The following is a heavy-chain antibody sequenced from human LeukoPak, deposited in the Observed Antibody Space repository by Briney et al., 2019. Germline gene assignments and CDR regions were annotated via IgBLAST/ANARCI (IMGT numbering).Heavy chain of an antibody. CDR2: ISYDGSNK. V-gene: IGHV3-30-3*01. CDR3: ARKGEAGNWFDP. D-gene: IGHD6-19*01. J-gene: IGHJ5*02. CDR1: GFTFSSYA. Sequence: PGGSLRLSCAASGFTFSSYAMHWVRQAPGKGLEWVAVISYDGSNKYYADSVKGRFTISRDNAKNTLYLQMNSLRAEDTAVYYCARKGEAGNWFDPWGQGTLVTVSS.